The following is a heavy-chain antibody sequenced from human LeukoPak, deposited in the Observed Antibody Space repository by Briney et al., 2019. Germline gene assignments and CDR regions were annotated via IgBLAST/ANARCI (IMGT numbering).Heavy chain of an antibody. D-gene: IGHD3-22*01. J-gene: IGHJ5*02. V-gene: IGHV1-46*01. Sequence: GASVKVSCKASGYTFTSYYMHWVRQAPRQGLEWMGIINPSGGSTSYAQKFQGRVTMTRDTSTSTVYMELSSLRSEDTAVYYCAYERTNYDSSGYHWGQGTLVTVSS. CDR2: INPSGGST. CDR1: GYTFTSYY. CDR3: AYERTNYDSSGYH.